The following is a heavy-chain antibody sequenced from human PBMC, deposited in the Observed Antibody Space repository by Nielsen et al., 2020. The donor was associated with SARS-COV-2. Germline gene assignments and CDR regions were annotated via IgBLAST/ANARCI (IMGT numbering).Heavy chain of an antibody. V-gene: IGHV4-39*07. CDR2: IYYTGRS. CDR1: RGSINSDQYY. CDR3: ARDAIVVPAARPFDY. D-gene: IGHD2-2*01. Sequence: SETLSLTCTVSRGSINSDQYYWGWIRQPPGRGLEWVATIYYTGRSFHNPSLESRVTISVDTSKNQFSLKLSSVTAADTAVYYCARDAIVVPAARPFDYWGQGTLVTVSS. J-gene: IGHJ4*02.